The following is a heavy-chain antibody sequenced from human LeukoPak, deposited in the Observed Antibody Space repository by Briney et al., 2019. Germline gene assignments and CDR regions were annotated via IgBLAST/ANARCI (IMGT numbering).Heavy chain of an antibody. D-gene: IGHD2-15*01. CDR1: GGSISSYY. CDR2: IYTSGST. CDR3: ARGEYCSGGSCYQAYYFDY. Sequence: SETLSLTCTVSGGSISSYYWSWIRQPAGKGLEWIGRIYTSGSTNYNPSLKSRVTMSVDTSKNQFSLKLSSVTAADTAVYYCARGEYCSGGSCYQAYYFDYWGQGTLVTVSS. V-gene: IGHV4-4*07. J-gene: IGHJ4*02.